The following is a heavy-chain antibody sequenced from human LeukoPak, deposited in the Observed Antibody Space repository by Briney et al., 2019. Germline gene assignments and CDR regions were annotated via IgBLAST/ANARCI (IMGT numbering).Heavy chain of an antibody. J-gene: IGHJ6*02. Sequence: ASVTVSCKASGGTFSSYAISWVRQAPGQGLEWMGGIIPIFGTANYAQKFQGRVTITADESTSTAYMELSSLRSEDTAVYYCARDSYYYGSGSYFSIYPLGRVIYYYYGMDVWGQGTTVTVSS. D-gene: IGHD3-10*01. V-gene: IGHV1-69*13. CDR1: GGTFSSYA. CDR2: IIPIFGTA. CDR3: ARDSYYYGSGSYFSIYPLGRVIYYYYGMDV.